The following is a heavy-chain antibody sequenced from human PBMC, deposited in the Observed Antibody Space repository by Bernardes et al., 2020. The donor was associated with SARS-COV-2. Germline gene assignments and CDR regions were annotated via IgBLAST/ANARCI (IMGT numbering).Heavy chain of an antibody. CDR3: ATEDGEWLES. CDR2: IWHDGSRE. Sequence: GGSLRLSCAASGFTFSNSWMHWVRQAPGKGLEWVAVIWHDGSREYYVDSVKGRFAISRDNSNNTLYLQMNNLRVEDTALYRCATEDGEWLESWGQGTLVTVSS. V-gene: IGHV3-33*08. J-gene: IGHJ5*01. CDR1: GFTFSNSW. D-gene: IGHD4-17*01.